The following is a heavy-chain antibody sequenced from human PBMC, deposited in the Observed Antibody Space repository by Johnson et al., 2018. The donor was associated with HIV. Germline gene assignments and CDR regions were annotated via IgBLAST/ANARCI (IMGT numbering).Heavy chain of an antibody. CDR3: ARDGRDLVTRGSFDV. V-gene: IGHV3-53*05. D-gene: IGHD5-18*01. Sequence: NYINWVRQAPGKGLEWVSVIYSGDTTFYADSVKGRFTISTDNSKNTLYLQMNSLRPEDTAVYYCARDGRDLVTRGSFDVWGQGTVVTVSS. CDR2: IYSGDTT. J-gene: IGHJ3*01. CDR1: NY.